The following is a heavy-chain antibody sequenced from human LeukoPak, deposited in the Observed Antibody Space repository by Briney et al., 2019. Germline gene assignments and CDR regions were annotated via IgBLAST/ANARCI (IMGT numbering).Heavy chain of an antibody. V-gene: IGHV6-1*01. Sequence: SQTLSLTSAASGDSVSSNSAARNWIRQSPSRGLEWLGRTYYRSRWYNDYAVSVKSRIAIDPDTSKNQFSLQLSSVTPEDTAVYYCARDRWSYYFDYWGQGALVTVSS. D-gene: IGHD6-13*01. CDR1: GDSVSSNSAA. CDR2: TYYRSRWYN. J-gene: IGHJ4*02. CDR3: ARDRWSYYFDY.